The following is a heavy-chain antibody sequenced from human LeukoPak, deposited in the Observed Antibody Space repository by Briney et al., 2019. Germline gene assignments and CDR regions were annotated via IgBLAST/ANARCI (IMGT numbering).Heavy chain of an antibody. CDR3: ARDVLLWFGESRVY. J-gene: IGHJ4*02. CDR2: ISSSGSYI. Sequence: GGSLRLSCAASGFTFSSYSMNWVRQAPGKGLEWVSSISSSGSYIYYADAVKGRFTISRDNAKNSLYLQMTSLRAEDTAVYYCARDVLLWFGESRVYWGQATLLTVSS. CDR1: GFTFSSYS. D-gene: IGHD3-10*01. V-gene: IGHV3-21*01.